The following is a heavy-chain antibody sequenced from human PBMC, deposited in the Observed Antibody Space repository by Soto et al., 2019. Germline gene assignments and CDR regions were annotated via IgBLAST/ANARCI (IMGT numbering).Heavy chain of an antibody. V-gene: IGHV3-30*18. CDR2: LSSDGRDR. Sequence: PGGSLRLSCAASGFTFISYGIHWVRQAPGKGLEWVAVLSSDGRDRHYADSVKGRFTISRDNSKNTLSLQMNSLRADDTAVYYCAKDFDIGGAAYYFDYWGQGT. D-gene: IGHD1-26*01. CDR3: AKDFDIGGAAYYFDY. CDR1: GFTFISYG. J-gene: IGHJ4*02.